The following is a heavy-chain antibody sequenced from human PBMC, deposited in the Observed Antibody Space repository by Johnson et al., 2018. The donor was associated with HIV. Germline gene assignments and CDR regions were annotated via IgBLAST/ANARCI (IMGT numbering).Heavy chain of an antibody. CDR3: ARSGGYPNAFDM. J-gene: IGHJ3*02. Sequence: QMLLVESGGGLVKPGGSLRLSCAASGFTFSDYYMSWIRQAPGKGLEWVSTISGSGGNTYYADSVKGRFTISRDNSKNSLFLQMNSLRVEDTAVYYCARSGGYPNAFDMWGQGTLVTVPA. CDR2: ISGSGGNT. D-gene: IGHD6-13*01. CDR1: GFTFSDYY. V-gene: IGHV3-11*04.